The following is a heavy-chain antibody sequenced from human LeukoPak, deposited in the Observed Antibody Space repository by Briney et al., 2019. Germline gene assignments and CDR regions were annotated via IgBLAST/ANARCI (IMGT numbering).Heavy chain of an antibody. V-gene: IGHV4-59*01. J-gene: IGHJ6*02. Sequence: SETLSLTCTVSGGSISSYYWSWIRQPPGKGLEWIGYIYYSGSTNYNPSLKSRVTISVDTSKNQFYLKLSSVTAADTAVYYCARAGYCSSTSCHKYGMDVWGQGTTVTVSS. D-gene: IGHD2-2*02. CDR3: ARAGYCSSTSCHKYGMDV. CDR2: IYYSGST. CDR1: GGSISSYY.